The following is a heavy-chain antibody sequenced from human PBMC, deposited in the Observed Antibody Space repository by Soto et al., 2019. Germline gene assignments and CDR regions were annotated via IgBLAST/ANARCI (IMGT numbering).Heavy chain of an antibody. Sequence: QVQLVQSGAEVKKPGSSVKVSCKASGGTFSSYAISWVRQAPGQGLEWMGGIIPIFGTANYAQKFQGRVTITADESTSRAYMELSSLRSEDTAVYYCARGGDIPRTWRNWFDPWGQGTLVTVSS. CDR1: GGTFSSYA. J-gene: IGHJ5*02. CDR3: ARGGDIPRTWRNWFDP. V-gene: IGHV1-69*12. D-gene: IGHD2-15*01. CDR2: IIPIFGTA.